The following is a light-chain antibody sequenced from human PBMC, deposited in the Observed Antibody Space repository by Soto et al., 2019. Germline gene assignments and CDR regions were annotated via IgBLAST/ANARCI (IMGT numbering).Light chain of an antibody. J-gene: IGKJ5*01. CDR3: QQLFDSPIT. CDR1: QSISTS. CDR2: AAS. Sequence: DIQMTQSPSSLSASVGDRVIITCRASQSISTSLAWYQVKPGKAPKLLIYAASTLESGVPSRFSATVSGTEFSLTITSLQPEDFATYYCQQLFDSPITFGQGTRLEIK. V-gene: IGKV1-9*01.